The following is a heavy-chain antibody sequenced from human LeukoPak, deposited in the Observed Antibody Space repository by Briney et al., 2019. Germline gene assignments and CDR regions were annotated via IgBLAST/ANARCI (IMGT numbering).Heavy chain of an antibody. CDR2: IRPTGSDR. D-gene: IGHD1-14*01. Sequence: GGSLRLSCTASGLTFSTSGFNWVRQAPGKGLEWVASIRPTGSDRHHADSIKGRFTISRDNANNFLYLQMNRLRAAATAVYFSATATNGRHYDYWGQGTLLTVSS. CDR1: GLTFSTSG. V-gene: IGHV3-21*06. J-gene: IGHJ4*02. CDR3: ATATNGRHYDY.